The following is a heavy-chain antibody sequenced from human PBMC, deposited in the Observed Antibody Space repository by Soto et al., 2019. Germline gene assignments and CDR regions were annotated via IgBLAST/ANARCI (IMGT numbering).Heavy chain of an antibody. CDR1: EFTFKNFA. J-gene: IGHJ3*02. CDR2: ITFNAGST. CDR3: AKRPTIGWYFPFSGGFDI. D-gene: IGHD6-19*01. V-gene: IGHV3-23*01. Sequence: EVHLLESGGGLVQPGGSLRLSCVASEFTFKNFAMSWVRQAPGKGLEWVSSITFNAGSTFYADSVKGRFTISRDNSNNTLNLEMYILRVEDTAVYFYAKRPTIGWYFPFSGGFDIWGQGTLFTVSS.